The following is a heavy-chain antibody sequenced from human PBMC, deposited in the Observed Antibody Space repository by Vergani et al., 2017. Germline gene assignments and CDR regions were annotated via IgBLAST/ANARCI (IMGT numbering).Heavy chain of an antibody. CDR1: GGSISSYY. Sequence: QVQLPESGPGLVKPSETLSLTCTVSGGSISSYYWSWIRQPAGKGLEWIGRIYTSGSTNYNPSLKSRVTISVDTSKNQFSLKLSSVTAADTAVYYCARDGYYYDSSGYYYSAFDIWGQGTMVTVSS. CDR3: ARDGYYYDSSGYYYSAFDI. CDR2: IYTSGST. V-gene: IGHV4-4*07. J-gene: IGHJ3*02. D-gene: IGHD3-22*01.